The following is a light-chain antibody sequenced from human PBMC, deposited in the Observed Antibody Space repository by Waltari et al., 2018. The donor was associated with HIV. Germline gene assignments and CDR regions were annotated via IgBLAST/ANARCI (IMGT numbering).Light chain of an antibody. V-gene: IGKV3-20*01. J-gene: IGKJ1*01. Sequence: EIVLTQSPGTLSLSPGERATLSCRASHIVSSAYLAWYQQKPGQAPRLLIYGASTRATGVPDRFSGSGFGTDFTLTISRLEPEDFAVYYCQQYGNSPETFGQGARVEI. CDR3: QQYGNSPET. CDR2: GAS. CDR1: HIVSSAY.